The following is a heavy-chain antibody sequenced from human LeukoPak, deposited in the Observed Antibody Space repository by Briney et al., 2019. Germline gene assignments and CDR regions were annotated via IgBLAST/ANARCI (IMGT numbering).Heavy chain of an antibody. CDR2: ISSSGSTI. CDR3: ARVVPPSIQLWSYYYYYYMDV. J-gene: IGHJ6*03. Sequence: PGGSLRLSCAASGFTFSDYYMSWIRQAPGKGLEWVSYISSSGSTIYYADSVKGRFTISRDNAKNSLYLQMNSLRAEDTAVYYCARVVPPSIQLWSYYYYYYMDVWGKGTTVIVSS. CDR1: GFTFSDYY. V-gene: IGHV3-11*04. D-gene: IGHD5-18*01.